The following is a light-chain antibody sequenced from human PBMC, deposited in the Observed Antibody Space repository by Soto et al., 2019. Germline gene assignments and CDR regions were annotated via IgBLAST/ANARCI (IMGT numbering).Light chain of an antibody. J-gene: IGLJ1*01. CDR1: SSDVGGYNY. CDR2: EVS. Sequence: QSVLTQHASVSGSPGQSITISCTGTSSDVGGYNYVSWYQQHPGKAPKLIIFEVSYRPSGISNRFSASKSGDTASLTISGLQADDEADYYCCSYTDSRTHIFGSGTKVTVL. CDR3: CSYTDSRTHI. V-gene: IGLV2-14*01.